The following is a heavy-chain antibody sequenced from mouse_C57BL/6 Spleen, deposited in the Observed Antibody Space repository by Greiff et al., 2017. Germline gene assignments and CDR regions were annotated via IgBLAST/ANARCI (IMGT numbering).Heavy chain of an antibody. J-gene: IGHJ2*01. CDR1: GYTFTSYW. V-gene: IGHV1-64*01. D-gene: IGHD2-3*01. Sequence: QVQLKQPGAELVKPGASVKLPCKASGYTFTSYWMHWVKQRPGQGLEWIGMIHPNSGSTNYNEKFKSKATLTVDKSSSTAYMQLSSLTSEDSAVYYCAREENLMVRKYFDYWGQGTTLTVSS. CDR3: AREENLMVRKYFDY. CDR2: IHPNSGST.